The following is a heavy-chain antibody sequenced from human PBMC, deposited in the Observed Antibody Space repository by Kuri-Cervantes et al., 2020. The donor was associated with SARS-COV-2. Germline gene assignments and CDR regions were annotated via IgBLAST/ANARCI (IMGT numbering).Heavy chain of an antibody. CDR3: ARVLAGYGYYMDV. CDR1: GYTFTGYY. CDR2: INPNSGGT. D-gene: IGHD5-18*01. J-gene: IGHJ6*03. V-gene: IGHV1-2*02. Sequence: ASVKVSCKASGYTFTGYYMHWMRQAPGQGLEWMGWINPNSGGTNYAQKFQGRVTMTRDTSISTAYMELSRLRSDDTAVYYCARVLAGYGYYMDVWGKGTTITVSS.